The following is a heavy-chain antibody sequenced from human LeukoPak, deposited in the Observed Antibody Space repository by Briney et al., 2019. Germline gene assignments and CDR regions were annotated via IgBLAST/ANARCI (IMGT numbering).Heavy chain of an antibody. CDR2: IYYSGST. J-gene: IGHJ4*02. CDR3: ASYCSITNCYEPHLDY. Sequence: SETLSLTCTVSGGSISSYYWSWIRQPPGKGLELIGYIYYSGSTNYNPSLKSRVTMSVDTSKNQFSLKLSSVTAADTAVYYCASYCSITNCYEPHLDYWGRGTLVTVSS. D-gene: IGHD2-2*01. V-gene: IGHV4-59*01. CDR1: GGSISSYY.